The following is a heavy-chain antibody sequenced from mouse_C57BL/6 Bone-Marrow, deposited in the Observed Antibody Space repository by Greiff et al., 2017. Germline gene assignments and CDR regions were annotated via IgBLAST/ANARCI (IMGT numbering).Heavy chain of an antibody. V-gene: IGHV1-15*01. Sequence: QVQLQQSGAELVRPGASVTLSCKASGYTFTDYEMHWVKQTPVHGLEWIGAIDPETGGTAYNQKFKGKAILTADKSSSTAYMELRSLTSEDSAVXYCTRCHGSSCAYFDYWGQGTTLTVSS. CDR1: GYTFTDYE. CDR2: IDPETGGT. D-gene: IGHD1-1*01. CDR3: TRCHGSSCAYFDY. J-gene: IGHJ2*01.